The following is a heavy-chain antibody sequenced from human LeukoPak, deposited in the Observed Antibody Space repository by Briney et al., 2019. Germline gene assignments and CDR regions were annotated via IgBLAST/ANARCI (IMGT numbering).Heavy chain of an antibody. CDR3: ARDGSGWADDAFDI. V-gene: IGHV4-59*01. Sequence: PSETLSLTCTVSGVSISSYYWSWIRQPPGKGLEWIGYIYYSGSTNYNPSLKSRVTISVDTSKNQFSLKLSSVTAADTAVYYCARDGSGWADDAFDIWGQGTMVTVSS. D-gene: IGHD6-19*01. CDR2: IYYSGST. CDR1: GVSISSYY. J-gene: IGHJ3*02.